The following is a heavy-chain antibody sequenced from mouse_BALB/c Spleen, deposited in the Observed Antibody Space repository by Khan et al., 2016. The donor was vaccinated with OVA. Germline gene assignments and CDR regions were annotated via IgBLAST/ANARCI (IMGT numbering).Heavy chain of an antibody. CDR2: ISNGGSYT. CDR3: ARHGGFNPYFAMDY. CDR1: GFAFSSYD. Sequence: EVELVESGGGLVKPGGSLKLSCAASGFAFSSYDMSWVRQTPERRLEWVALISNGGSYTNYPDSVKGRFTISRDNARNTLYLQVSSLRSEDTALYYGARHGGFNPYFAMDYWGQGTSVTVSS. J-gene: IGHJ4*01. V-gene: IGHV5-9*02.